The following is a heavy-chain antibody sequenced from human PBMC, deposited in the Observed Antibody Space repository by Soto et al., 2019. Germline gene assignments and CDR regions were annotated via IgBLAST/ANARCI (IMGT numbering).Heavy chain of an antibody. CDR1: GFTFDSYA. CDR3: AKNYFFDN. CDR2: SISIGGTT. J-gene: IGHJ4*02. V-gene: IGHV3-23*05. D-gene: IGHD1-7*01. Sequence: EVQLLESGGGLVQPGGSLTLSCAASGFTFDSYAMSWVRQAPGKGLEWVSSISIGGTTYYADSVKGRFTISRDNSRNTLYLQMNSLRAADTAFYYCAKNYFFDNWGQGPLVTVSS.